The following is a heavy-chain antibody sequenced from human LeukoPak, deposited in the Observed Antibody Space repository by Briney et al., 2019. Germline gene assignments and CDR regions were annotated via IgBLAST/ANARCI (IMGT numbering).Heavy chain of an antibody. CDR1: GFTFSSYA. Sequence: PGGSLRHSCAPSGFTFSSYAMSRVRQAPGKGLEWVSAISGSGGSTYYADSVKGRFTISRDNSKNTLYLQMNSLRAEDTAVYYRAKDRGTSGYDPHAFDIWGQGTMVTVSS. D-gene: IGHD5-12*01. J-gene: IGHJ3*02. V-gene: IGHV3-23*01. CDR2: ISGSGGST. CDR3: AKDRGTSGYDPHAFDI.